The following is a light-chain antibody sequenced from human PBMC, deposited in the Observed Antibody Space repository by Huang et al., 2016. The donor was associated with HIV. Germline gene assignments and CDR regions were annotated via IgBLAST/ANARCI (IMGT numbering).Light chain of an antibody. Sequence: DIQMTQSPSSLSASVGDRATITCQASQDINNYLNWYQQRPGRAPKLLIYGASILDTGVPSRFSGSGSGTEFTFTISSLQPEDVATYYCQHYNGYPLTFGRGTR. J-gene: IGKJ5*01. CDR2: GAS. CDR3: QHYNGYPLT. CDR1: QDINNY. V-gene: IGKV1-33*01.